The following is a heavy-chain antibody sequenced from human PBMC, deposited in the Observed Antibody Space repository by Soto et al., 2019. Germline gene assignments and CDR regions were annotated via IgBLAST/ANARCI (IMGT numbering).Heavy chain of an antibody. V-gene: IGHV3-15*01. Sequence: GGSLRLSCAASGFTFSNAWMSWVRQAPGKGLGWVGRIKSKTDGGTTDYAAPVKGRFTISRDDSKNTLYLQMNSLKTEDTAVYYCTTDMALDDYGDYTDAFDIWGQGTMVTVSS. CDR1: GFTFSNAW. CDR2: IKSKTDGGTT. J-gene: IGHJ3*02. CDR3: TTDMALDDYGDYTDAFDI. D-gene: IGHD4-17*01.